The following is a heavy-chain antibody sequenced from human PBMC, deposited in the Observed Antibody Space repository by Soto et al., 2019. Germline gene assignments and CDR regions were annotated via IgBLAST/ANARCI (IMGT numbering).Heavy chain of an antibody. CDR2: INHSGST. Sequence: SETLSLTCAVYGGSFSGYYWSWIRQPPGKGLEWIGEINHSGSTNYNPSLKSRVTISVDTSKNQFSLKLSSVTAADTAVYYCARGAGCSSTSCFYYYYYYMDVWGKGTTVTVSS. D-gene: IGHD2-2*01. CDR3: ARGAGCSSTSCFYYYYYYMDV. CDR1: GGSFSGYY. V-gene: IGHV4-34*01. J-gene: IGHJ6*03.